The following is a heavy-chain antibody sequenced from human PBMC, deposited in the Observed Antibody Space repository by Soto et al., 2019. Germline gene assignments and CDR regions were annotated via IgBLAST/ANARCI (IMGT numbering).Heavy chain of an antibody. D-gene: IGHD6-19*01. J-gene: IGHJ5*02. V-gene: IGHV4-31*03. CDR3: ARGVGSGWLNWFDT. CDR1: GGSISSGGYY. Sequence: QVQLQESGPGLVKPSQTLSLTCTVSGGSISSGGYYWSWIRQHPGKGLEWIGYIYYSGSTYYNPSLKRRVTISVDTSKTQFSLKLSSVTAADPAGYYCARGVGSGWLNWFDTWGQGTLVTVSS. CDR2: IYYSGST.